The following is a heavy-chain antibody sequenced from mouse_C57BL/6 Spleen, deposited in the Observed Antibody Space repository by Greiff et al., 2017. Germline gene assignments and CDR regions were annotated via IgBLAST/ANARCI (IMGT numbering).Heavy chain of an antibody. Sequence: EVQLQESGAELVRPGASVKLSCTASGFNIKDYYMHWVKQRPEQGLEWIGRIDPEDGDTEYAPKFQGKATMTADTSSNTAYLPLGSLTSEDTAVYYCTRYEAYYYGHYWYIDVWGKGTTVTVSS. V-gene: IGHV14-1*01. D-gene: IGHD1-1*01. CDR1: GFNIKDYY. CDR2: IDPEDGDT. J-gene: IGHJ1*03. CDR3: TRYEAYYYGHYWYIDV.